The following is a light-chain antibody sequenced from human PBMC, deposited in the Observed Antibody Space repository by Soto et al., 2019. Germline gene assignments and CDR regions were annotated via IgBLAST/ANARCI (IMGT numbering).Light chain of an antibody. CDR3: CSYAGSNTYVV. J-gene: IGLJ2*01. Sequence: QSVLTQPASVSGSPGQSITISCTGTSSVLGSYNLVSWYQQHPGKAPKLMIYEGSKRPSGVSNRFSGSKSGNTASLTISGLQAEDEADYYCCSYAGSNTYVVFGGGTKVTVL. CDR1: SSVLGSYNL. V-gene: IGLV2-23*01. CDR2: EGS.